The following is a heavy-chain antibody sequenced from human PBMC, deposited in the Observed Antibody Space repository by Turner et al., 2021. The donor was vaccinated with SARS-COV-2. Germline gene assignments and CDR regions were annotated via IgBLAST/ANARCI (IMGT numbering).Heavy chain of an antibody. D-gene: IGHD3-10*01. J-gene: IGHJ3*02. CDR2: IWNDGSNK. CDR3: ARAYYYGSGRGAFDI. V-gene: IGHV3-33*01. Sequence: QVQLVESWGGVGQPWRSLRLSCSASGFTFSCYGMHWVRQAPCKGLEWVEVIWNDGSNKYYADSVKGRFTLSRDNSKNTLYLQMNSLRAEDTAVYYCARAYYYGSGRGAFDIWGQGTMVTISS. CDR1: GFTFSCYG.